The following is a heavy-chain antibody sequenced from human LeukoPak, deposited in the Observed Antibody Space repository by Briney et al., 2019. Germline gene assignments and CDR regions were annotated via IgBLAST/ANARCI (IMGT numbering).Heavy chain of an antibody. D-gene: IGHD7-27*01. Sequence: ASVKVSCKASGYTFIDCYIHWVRQAPGQGLEWMGRINPNSGVTDYAQNFQGRVTMTRDTSISTAYMDLSRLRSEDTAVYYCARDLPSTSNWELDYWGQGTLVTVSS. J-gene: IGHJ4*02. V-gene: IGHV1-2*06. CDR1: GYTFIDCY. CDR3: ARDLPSTSNWELDY. CDR2: INPNSGVT.